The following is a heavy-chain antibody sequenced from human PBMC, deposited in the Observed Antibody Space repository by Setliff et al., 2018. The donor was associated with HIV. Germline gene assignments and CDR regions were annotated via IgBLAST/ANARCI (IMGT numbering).Heavy chain of an antibody. D-gene: IGHD3-16*01. V-gene: IGHV4-61*09. CDR1: GGSISSGSYY. Sequence: SETLSLTCTVSGGSISSGSYYWSWIRQPAGKGLEWIGHIYTSGNTYNNPSLNSRISISVDMSKNKFSLKLSSLTAADTAVYYCATAGGRSWFDPWGPGTLVTVSS. CDR3: ATAGGRSWFDP. CDR2: IYTSGNT. J-gene: IGHJ5*02.